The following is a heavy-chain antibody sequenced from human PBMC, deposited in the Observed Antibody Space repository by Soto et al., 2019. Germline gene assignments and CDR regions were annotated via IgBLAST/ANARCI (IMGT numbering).Heavy chain of an antibody. CDR2: INGYTGNT. CDR1: GYTFTRSG. V-gene: IGHV1-18*01. Sequence: PSVKVACKASGYTFTRSGLGWVRQAPEQGLEWMGWINGYTGNTNYAQKFQGRVTMTTDTSTNTAYLDLWTLISDDTAVYYCARSWVTGKGGIDVWGQGTTVTVSS. D-gene: IGHD3-16*01. J-gene: IGHJ6*02. CDR3: ARSWVTGKGGIDV.